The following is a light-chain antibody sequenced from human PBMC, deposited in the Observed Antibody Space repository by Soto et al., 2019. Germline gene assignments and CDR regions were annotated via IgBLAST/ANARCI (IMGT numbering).Light chain of an antibody. CDR3: QHYNNWPPLT. J-gene: IGKJ4*01. V-gene: IGKV3-15*01. CDR1: QSVSSN. CDR2: GAS. Sequence: EIVMTQSPATLSVSPGERATLSCRASQSVSSNLAWYHQKPGQAPRLLIYGASTRATGIPARFSGSGSGTEFTLTISSLQSEDFAVYSCQHYNNWPPLTFGGGTKVEIK.